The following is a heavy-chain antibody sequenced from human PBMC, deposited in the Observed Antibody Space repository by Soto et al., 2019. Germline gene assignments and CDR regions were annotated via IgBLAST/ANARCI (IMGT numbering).Heavy chain of an antibody. CDR1: GFTFSSYS. Sequence: PGGSLRLSCAASGFTFSSYSMNWVRQAPGKGLEWVSSISSSSSYIYYADSVKGRFTISRDNAKNSLYLQMNSLRAEDTAVYYCARDGAIFGVVMGRGSYSYGMDVWGQGTTVTVSS. D-gene: IGHD3-3*01. CDR3: ARDGAIFGVVMGRGSYSYGMDV. V-gene: IGHV3-21*01. J-gene: IGHJ6*02. CDR2: ISSSSSYI.